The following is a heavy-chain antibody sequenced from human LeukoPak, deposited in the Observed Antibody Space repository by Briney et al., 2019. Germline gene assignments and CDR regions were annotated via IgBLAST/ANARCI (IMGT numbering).Heavy chain of an antibody. V-gene: IGHV3-64D*06. CDR3: VKDLTGTWSFDY. D-gene: IGHD3-9*01. CDR2: IGPNGAST. J-gene: IGHJ4*02. Sequence: GGSLRLSCSTSGFTFSNHFMHWVRQAPGKGLEYVSSIGPNGASTLYADSVKGRFTISRDNSKNALYLQLTSLRLKDTALYYCVKDLTGTWSFDYWGQGTQVTVSS. CDR1: GFTFSNHF.